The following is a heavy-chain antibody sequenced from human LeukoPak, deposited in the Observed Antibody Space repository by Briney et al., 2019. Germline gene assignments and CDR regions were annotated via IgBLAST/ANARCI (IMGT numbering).Heavy chain of an antibody. CDR3: ARTRGSGYYHYCYFDL. V-gene: IGHV3-53*01. CDR2: IYSGGST. Sequence: GGSLRLSCAASGFTVSSNYMSWVRQAPGKGLEWVSVIYSGGSTYYADSVKGRFTISRDNSKNTLYLQMNSLRAEDTAVYYCARTRGSGYYHYCYFDLWGRGTLVTVSS. D-gene: IGHD3-22*01. J-gene: IGHJ2*01. CDR1: GFTVSSNY.